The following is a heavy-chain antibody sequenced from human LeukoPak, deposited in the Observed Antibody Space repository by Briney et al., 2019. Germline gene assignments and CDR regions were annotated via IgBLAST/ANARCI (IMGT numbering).Heavy chain of an antibody. CDR3: AKDRITMVRGAKFNWFDP. Sequence: GGSLRLSCAASGFTFSSYAMSWVRQAPGKGLEWVSAISGSGGSTYYADSVKGRFTISRDNSKYTLYLQMNSLRAEDTAVYYCAKDRITMVRGAKFNWFDPWGQGTLVTVSS. V-gene: IGHV3-23*01. J-gene: IGHJ5*02. CDR2: ISGSGGST. D-gene: IGHD3-10*01. CDR1: GFTFSSYA.